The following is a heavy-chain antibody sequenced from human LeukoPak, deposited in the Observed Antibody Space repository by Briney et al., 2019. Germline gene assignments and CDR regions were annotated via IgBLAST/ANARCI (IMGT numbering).Heavy chain of an antibody. CDR3: AVRRGIYY. J-gene: IGHJ4*02. Sequence: KSGGSLRLSCAAFGFTFSSYSMNWVRQAPGKGLEWVSSISSSSSYIYYADSVKGRFTISRDNAKNTLYLQMNSLRAEDTAVYYCAVRRGIYYWGQGTLVTVSS. V-gene: IGHV3-21*01. CDR2: ISSSSSYI. CDR1: GFTFSSYS.